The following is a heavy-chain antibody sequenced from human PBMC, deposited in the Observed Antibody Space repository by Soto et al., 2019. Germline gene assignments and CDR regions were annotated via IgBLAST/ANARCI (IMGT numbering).Heavy chain of an antibody. CDR2: ISGSGGST. CDR3: AKPIAPTVTTGWFDP. CDR1: GFTFSSYA. D-gene: IGHD4-4*01. V-gene: IGHV3-23*01. Sequence: EVQLLESGGGLVQPGGSLRPSCAASGFTFSSYAMSWVRQAPGKGLEWVSAISGSGGSTYYADSVKGRFTISRDNSKNTLYLQMNSLRAEDTAVYYCAKPIAPTVTTGWFDPWGQGTLVTVSS. J-gene: IGHJ5*02.